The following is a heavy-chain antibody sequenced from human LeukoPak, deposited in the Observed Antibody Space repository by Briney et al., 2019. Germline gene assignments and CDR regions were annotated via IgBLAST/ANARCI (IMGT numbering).Heavy chain of an antibody. D-gene: IGHD2-15*01. CDR3: ARVRGYCSGGSCYSLDAFDI. CDR2: IKQDGSEK. V-gene: IGHV3-7*03. CDR1: GFTFSSCW. Sequence: GGSLRLSCAASGFTFSSCWMSWVRLAPGKGLEWVANIKQDGSEKYYVDSVKGRFTISRDNAKNSLYLQMNSLRAEDTAVYYCARVRGYCSGGSCYSLDAFDIWGQGTMVTVSS. J-gene: IGHJ3*02.